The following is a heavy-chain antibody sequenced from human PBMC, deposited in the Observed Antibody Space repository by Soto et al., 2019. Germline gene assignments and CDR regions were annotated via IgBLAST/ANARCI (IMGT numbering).Heavy chain of an antibody. V-gene: IGHV4-31*03. J-gene: IGHJ3*02. Sequence: QVQLQESGPGLVKPSQTLSLTCTVSGGSISSGGYYWSWIRQHPGKGLEWIGYIYYSGSTYYNPSLKSRVTIAVATSKNQFPLKRSSVTAADTAVYYCARDVRALAFDIWGQGTMVTVSS. CDR2: IYYSGST. D-gene: IGHD2-8*01. CDR3: ARDVRALAFDI. CDR1: GGSISSGGYY.